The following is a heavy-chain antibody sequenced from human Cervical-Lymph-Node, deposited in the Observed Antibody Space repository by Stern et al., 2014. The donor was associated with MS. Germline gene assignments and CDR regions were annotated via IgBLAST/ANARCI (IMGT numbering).Heavy chain of an antibody. D-gene: IGHD6-6*01. CDR3: ARPPPRRSSNDPNFGLDV. CDR2: IYPGNSDT. V-gene: IGHV5-51*03. Sequence: EVQLVESGAEVKKPRDSLKISCKGSGYTFSKNWIAWVRQMPGKGLEWMGIIYPGNSDTRSSPSFQGQFTMSADKSINPATRQWNSLKAPDPAIYYGARPPPRRSSNDPNFGLDVWGQGTTVTVSS. J-gene: IGHJ6*02. CDR1: GYTFSKNW.